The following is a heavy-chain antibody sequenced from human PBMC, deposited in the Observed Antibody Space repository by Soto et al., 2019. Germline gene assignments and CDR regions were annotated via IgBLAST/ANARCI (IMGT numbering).Heavy chain of an antibody. V-gene: IGHV1-24*01. CDR3: GARGTKWVQSPFDY. Sequence: QVHLIQSGAEVKKPGASVKVSCKVSGYTLTELSMHWVRQAPGKGLEWMGGFDPEDGKTTSAQKFQGRVTVTEDTSTDTAHTELSSLRSEDTAGYYCGARGTKWVQSPFDYWGQGTLVTVSS. CDR2: FDPEDGKT. J-gene: IGHJ4*02. D-gene: IGHD1-1*01. CDR1: GYTLTELS.